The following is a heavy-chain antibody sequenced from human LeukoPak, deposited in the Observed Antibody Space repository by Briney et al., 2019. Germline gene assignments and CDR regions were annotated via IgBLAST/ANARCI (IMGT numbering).Heavy chain of an antibody. D-gene: IGHD6-6*01. Sequence: GGSLRLSCAASGFTFSSYSMNWVRQAPGKGLEWVSSISSSSSYIYYADSVKGRFTISRDNAKNSLYLQMNSLRAEDTAVYYCARDNLPYSSSFHFDYWGQGTLVTVSS. CDR2: ISSSSSYI. CDR1: GFTFSSYS. V-gene: IGHV3-21*01. CDR3: ARDNLPYSSSFHFDY. J-gene: IGHJ4*02.